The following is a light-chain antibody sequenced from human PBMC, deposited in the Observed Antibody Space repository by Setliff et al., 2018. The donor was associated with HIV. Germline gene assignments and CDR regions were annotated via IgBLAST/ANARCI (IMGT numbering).Light chain of an antibody. CDR3: SSYTSSRTYV. CDR1: SSDVGGYNY. Sequence: QSALTQPASVSGSPGQSITISCTGTSSDVGGYNYVSWYQQHPGKAPKLIIYDVGNRPSGVSNRFSGSKSGNTVSLTISGLQAEDESDYYCSSYTSSRTYVFGTGTKVTVL. V-gene: IGLV2-14*03. CDR2: DVG. J-gene: IGLJ1*01.